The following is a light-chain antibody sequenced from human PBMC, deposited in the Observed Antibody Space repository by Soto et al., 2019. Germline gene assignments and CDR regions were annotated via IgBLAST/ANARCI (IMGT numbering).Light chain of an antibody. CDR2: DVN. CDR1: SSDVGGYNH. J-gene: IGLJ1*01. V-gene: IGLV2-8*01. Sequence: QSVLTQPPSASGSPGQSVTISCTGSSSDVGGYNHVSWYQQLPGKAPRLMIYDVNKRPSGVPDRFSGSKSGNTASLTVSGLQADDEADYYCSSYTGGNPSYVFGTGTKVTVL. CDR3: SSYTGGNPSYV.